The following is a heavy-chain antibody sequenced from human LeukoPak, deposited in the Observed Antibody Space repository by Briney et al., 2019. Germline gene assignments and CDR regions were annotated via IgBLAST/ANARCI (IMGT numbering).Heavy chain of an antibody. CDR2: IYTSGST. Sequence: SQTLSLTCTVSGGSISSGYYYWSWIPPPAGKGREGIGRIYTSGSTNYNLSLRSRVTISVDTYKNHFSLKLRSVTAADWAVYYCARGTYYYDRFDYWGQGTLVTVSS. J-gene: IGHJ4*02. CDR1: GGSISSGYYY. CDR3: ARGTYYYDRFDY. V-gene: IGHV4-61*02. D-gene: IGHD3-22*01.